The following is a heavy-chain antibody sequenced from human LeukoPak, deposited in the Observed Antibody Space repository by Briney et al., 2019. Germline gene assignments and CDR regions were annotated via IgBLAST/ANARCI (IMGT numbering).Heavy chain of an antibody. V-gene: IGHV3-23*01. CDR2: ISGMVGST. J-gene: IGHJ3*02. CDR1: GFTFSSYA. D-gene: IGHD6-19*01. Sequence: GGSRRLAWAAAGFTFSSYAMSWVRQAAGEGLEWVAAISGMVGSTYYGGSVQGRFTISRDNAKNSLYLQLNSLRAEDTALYYCARDIVLIAVAVRGCFAIWGQGTMVTVSS. CDR3: ARDIVLIAVAVRGCFAI.